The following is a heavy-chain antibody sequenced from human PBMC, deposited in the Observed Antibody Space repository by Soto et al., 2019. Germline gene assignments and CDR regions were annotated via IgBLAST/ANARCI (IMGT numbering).Heavy chain of an antibody. Sequence: QITLKESGPTLVKPTQTLTLTCTFSGFSLSTSGVGVGWIRQPPGKALEWLALIYWDDDKRYSPSLKSRLTITKDTAKNQVVLTMTNMDPVDTATYYCAHRRRYCSSTSCYNAFDIWGQGTMVTVSS. CDR3: AHRRRYCSSTSCYNAFDI. V-gene: IGHV2-5*02. J-gene: IGHJ3*02. D-gene: IGHD2-2*02. CDR1: GFSLSTSGVG. CDR2: IYWDDDK.